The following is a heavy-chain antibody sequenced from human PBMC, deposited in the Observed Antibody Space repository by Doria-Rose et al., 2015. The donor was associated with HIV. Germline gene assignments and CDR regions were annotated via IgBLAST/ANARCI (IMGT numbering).Heavy chain of an antibody. CDR1: GVSLSSPGMG. J-gene: IGHJ4*02. Sequence: SGPVLVKPTETLTLTCTVSGVSLSSPGMGVSWIRQPPGKALEWLANILSDDERSYITYLKSRLTSSRGTSKSQVVLTMTDMDPVDTATYYCARIKSSRWYHKYYFDFWGQGTLVIVSA. CDR2: ILSDDER. CDR3: ARIKSSRWYHKYYFDF. D-gene: IGHD6-13*01. V-gene: IGHV2-26*01.